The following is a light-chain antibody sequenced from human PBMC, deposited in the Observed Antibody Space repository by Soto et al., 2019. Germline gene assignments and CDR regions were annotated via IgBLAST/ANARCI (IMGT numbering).Light chain of an antibody. J-gene: IGKJ2*01. Sequence: EIVLTQSPATLSLSPGERATLSCRASQSVSSYLAWYQQKPGQPPRLLIYDASNRATGIPARFSGSGSGTDFTLTISSLEPEDFAVYYWQQRSNWPPYTFGQGTKLEIK. CDR3: QQRSNWPPYT. CDR2: DAS. V-gene: IGKV3-11*01. CDR1: QSVSSY.